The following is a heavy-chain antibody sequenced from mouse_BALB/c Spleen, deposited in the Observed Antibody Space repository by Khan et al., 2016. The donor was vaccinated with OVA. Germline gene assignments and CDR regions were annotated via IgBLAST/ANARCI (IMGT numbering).Heavy chain of an antibody. CDR3: ASHLTGSFAY. J-gene: IGHJ3*01. CDR2: INSDGTYP. CDR1: GFTFRNYG. Sequence: EVELVESGGDLVKPGGSLKLSCAASGFTFRNYGMSWVRQIPDKRLEWVATINSDGTYPYYPDSVKGRFTFSRNNAKNTLYLEMSSLKSEDTAMYYCASHLTGSFAYWGQGTLVTVSA. D-gene: IGHD4-1*01. V-gene: IGHV5-6*01.